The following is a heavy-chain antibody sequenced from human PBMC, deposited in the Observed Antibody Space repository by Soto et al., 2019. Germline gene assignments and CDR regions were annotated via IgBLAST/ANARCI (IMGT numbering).Heavy chain of an antibody. CDR1: GGSFSGYY. D-gene: IGHD3-10*01. V-gene: IGHV4-34*01. Sequence: SETLSLTCAVYGGSFSGYYWSWIRQPPGKGLEWIGEINHSGSTNYNPSLKSRVTISVDTSKNQFSLKLSSVTAADTAVYYCARGISRTIWFGESLYYYYYMDVWGKGTTVTVSS. CDR3: ARGISRTIWFGESLYYYYYMDV. J-gene: IGHJ6*03. CDR2: INHSGST.